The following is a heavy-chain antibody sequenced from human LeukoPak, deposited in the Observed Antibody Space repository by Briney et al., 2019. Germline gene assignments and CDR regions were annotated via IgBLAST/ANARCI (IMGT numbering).Heavy chain of an antibody. J-gene: IGHJ4*02. Sequence: GGSLRLSCAASGFTFSSYSMNWVRQAPGKGLEWVSSISSSSSYIYYADSVKGRFTISRDNSKNTLYLQMNSLRAEDTAVYYCARGGSTTGTTLDDYWGQGTLVTVSS. V-gene: IGHV3-21*01. D-gene: IGHD1-1*01. CDR1: GFTFSSYS. CDR2: ISSSSSYI. CDR3: ARGGSTTGTTLDDY.